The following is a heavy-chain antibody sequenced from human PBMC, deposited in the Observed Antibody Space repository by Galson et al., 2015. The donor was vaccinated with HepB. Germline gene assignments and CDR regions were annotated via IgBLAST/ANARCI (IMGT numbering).Heavy chain of an antibody. Sequence: SVKVSCKASGGTFSSYAISWVRQAPGQGLEWMGRIIPIFGTANYAQKFQGRVTITADESTSTAYMELSSLRSEDTAVYYCAREEAGYCSGGCYQCPSDNWGHGTLAAASS. CDR3: AREEAGYCSGGCYQCPSDN. CDR1: GGTFSSYA. V-gene: IGHV1-69*13. D-gene: IGHD2-21*02. J-gene: IGHJ4*01. CDR2: IIPIFGTA.